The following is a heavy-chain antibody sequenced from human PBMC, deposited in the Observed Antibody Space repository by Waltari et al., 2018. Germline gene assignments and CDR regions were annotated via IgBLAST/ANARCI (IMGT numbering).Heavy chain of an antibody. CDR1: GFSFTEYA. CDR2: ITYDGRTQ. CDR3: VKERTGYYGDY. J-gene: IGHJ4*02. D-gene: IGHD1-26*01. Sequence: QVQLVESGGGVVQPGGSLRLSCAASGFSFTEYAFHWVRQAPGKGLGWVALITYDGRTQYEADSVKGRFTISRDTSKSTVNLQMNSLRAQDTAVYYCVKERTGYYGDYWGQGTLVTVSS. V-gene: IGHV3-30*18.